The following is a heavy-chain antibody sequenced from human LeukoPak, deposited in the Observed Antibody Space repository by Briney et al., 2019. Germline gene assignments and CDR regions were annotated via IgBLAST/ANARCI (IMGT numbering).Heavy chain of an antibody. CDR3: ARRWNYGRNYYIDV. Sequence: PSETLSLTCAVYGGSFSNYYWSWIRQPPGKGLEWIGEINGSGRINYNPSLMSRVTISVDTSKNQFSLRLTSVTARDAAVYYCARRWNYGRNYYIDVWGKGATVSVSS. CDR2: INGSGRI. V-gene: IGHV4-34*01. J-gene: IGHJ6*03. CDR1: GGSFSNYY. D-gene: IGHD1-7*01.